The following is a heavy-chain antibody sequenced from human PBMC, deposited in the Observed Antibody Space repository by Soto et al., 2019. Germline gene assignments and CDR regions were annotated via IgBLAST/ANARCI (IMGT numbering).Heavy chain of an antibody. Sequence: SETLSLTCAVSGGSISSSNWWSWVRQPPGKGLEWIGEIYHSGSTNYNPSLKSRVTISVDKSKNQFSLKLSSVTAADTAVYYCARGDYETGYYYGMDVWGQGTTVTVSS. CDR1: GGSISSSNW. D-gene: IGHD4-17*01. CDR3: ARGDYETGYYYGMDV. J-gene: IGHJ6*02. CDR2: IYHSGST. V-gene: IGHV4-4*02.